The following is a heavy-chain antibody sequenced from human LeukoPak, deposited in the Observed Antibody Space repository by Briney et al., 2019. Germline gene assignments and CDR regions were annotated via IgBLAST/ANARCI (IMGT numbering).Heavy chain of an antibody. J-gene: IGHJ6*03. CDR2: ISGSGGST. D-gene: IGHD6-13*01. V-gene: IGHV3-23*01. CDR1: GFTFSSYA. Sequence: PGGSLRLSCAASGFTFSSYAMSWVRQAPGKGLEWVSAISGSGGSTYYADSVKGRFTISRDNAKNSLYLQMSSLRAEDTAVYYCARDRIEQQRTLGRSTNYYSYYYMDVWGKGTTVTVSS. CDR3: ARDRIEQQRTLGRSTNYYSYYYMDV.